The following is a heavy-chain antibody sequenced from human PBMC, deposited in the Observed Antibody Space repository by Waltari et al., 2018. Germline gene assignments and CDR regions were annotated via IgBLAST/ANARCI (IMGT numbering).Heavy chain of an antibody. D-gene: IGHD3-3*01. CDR1: GFTFSTFW. J-gene: IGHJ5*02. Sequence: DVQLVESGGGLVQPGGSLRLSCAASGFTFSTFWMHWVRQAPGKGLVWVSRIKSDGSDTAYADSVKGRFIISRDNAKNTVSLQMNRLRAEDTAIYYCVRNMDDSPGGPWGQGTLVTVSS. CDR2: IKSDGSDT. V-gene: IGHV3-74*01. CDR3: VRNMDDSPGGP.